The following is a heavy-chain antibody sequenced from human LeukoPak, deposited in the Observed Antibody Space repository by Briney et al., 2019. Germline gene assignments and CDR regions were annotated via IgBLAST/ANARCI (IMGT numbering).Heavy chain of an antibody. V-gene: IGHV3-30*18. CDR1: GFTFSNYG. CDR3: AKVRVGTAHFDY. CDR2: ISHDGSNN. Sequence: GGSLRLSCAASGFTFSNYGMHWVRQAPGKGLEWVVVISHDGSNNNYADSVKGRFTISRDNSKNTLYLQMNSLRPEDTAVYYCAKVRVGTAHFDYWCQGTLVTVSS. D-gene: IGHD2-15*01. J-gene: IGHJ4*02.